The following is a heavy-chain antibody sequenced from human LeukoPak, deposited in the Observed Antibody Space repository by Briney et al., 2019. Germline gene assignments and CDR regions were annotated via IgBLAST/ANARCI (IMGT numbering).Heavy chain of an antibody. V-gene: IGHV4-61*02. CDR1: GGSISSGSYY. CDR2: IYTSGST. Sequence: SQTLSLTCTVSGGSISSGSYYWSWIRQPAGKGLEWIGRIYTSGSTNYNPSLKSRVTISVDTSKNQFSLKLSSVTAADTAVYYCARDGYQLPRGTYYGMDVWGQGTTVTVSS. D-gene: IGHD2-2*01. CDR3: ARDGYQLPRGTYYGMDV. J-gene: IGHJ6*02.